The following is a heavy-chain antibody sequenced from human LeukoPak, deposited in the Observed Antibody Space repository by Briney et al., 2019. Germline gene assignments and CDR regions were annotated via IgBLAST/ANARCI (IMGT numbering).Heavy chain of an antibody. Sequence: GGSLRLSCAASGFTFSSYAMSWVRQAPGKGLEWVLAISGSGGSTYYADSVKGRFTISRDNSKNTLYLQMNSLRAEDTAVYHCAKHVDTAMGNYFDYWGQGTLVTVSS. CDR3: AKHVDTAMGNYFDY. CDR2: ISGSGGST. CDR1: GFTFSSYA. V-gene: IGHV3-23*01. J-gene: IGHJ4*02. D-gene: IGHD5-18*01.